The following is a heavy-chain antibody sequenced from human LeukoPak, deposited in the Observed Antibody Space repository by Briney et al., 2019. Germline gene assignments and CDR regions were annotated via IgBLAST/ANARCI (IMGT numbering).Heavy chain of an antibody. Sequence: GGSLRLSWAASGFTFSSYSMNWVRQAPGKGLEWVSSISSSSSYIYYADSVKGRFTISRDNAKNSLYLQMNSLRAEDTAVYYCARDLGYCSSTSCPFDYWGQGTLVTVSS. CDR3: ARDLGYCSSTSCPFDY. J-gene: IGHJ4*02. CDR1: GFTFSSYS. D-gene: IGHD2-2*01. CDR2: ISSSSSYI. V-gene: IGHV3-21*01.